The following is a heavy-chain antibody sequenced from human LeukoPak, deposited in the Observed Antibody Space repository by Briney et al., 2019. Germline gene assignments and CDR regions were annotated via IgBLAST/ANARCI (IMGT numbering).Heavy chain of an antibody. J-gene: IGHJ3*02. CDR2: INPNSGGT. V-gene: IGHV1-2*04. Sequence: GASVKVSCKASGYTFTGYYMHWVRQAPGQGLEWMGWINPNSGGTNYAQKFQGWVTMTRDTSISTAYMELSRLRSDDTAVYYCARDDTARREDAFDIWAKGQWSPSLQ. CDR3: ARDDTARREDAFDI. D-gene: IGHD6-6*01. CDR1: GYTFTGYY.